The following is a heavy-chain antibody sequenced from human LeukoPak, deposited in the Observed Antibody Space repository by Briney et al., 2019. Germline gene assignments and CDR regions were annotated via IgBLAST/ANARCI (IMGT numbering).Heavy chain of an antibody. CDR3: ARGRGEAAGLDH. Sequence: SETLSLTCAVSGGGSFTDYSWNWIRQSPGKGLEWVGEVTHAAILNYNPSLKGRIAISVDTSKNQVSLKLDSMTAADTAMYYCARGRGEAAGLDHWGQGTLVTVSS. CDR2: VTHAAIL. CDR1: GGGSFTDYS. V-gene: IGHV4-34*01. D-gene: IGHD6-13*01. J-gene: IGHJ4*02.